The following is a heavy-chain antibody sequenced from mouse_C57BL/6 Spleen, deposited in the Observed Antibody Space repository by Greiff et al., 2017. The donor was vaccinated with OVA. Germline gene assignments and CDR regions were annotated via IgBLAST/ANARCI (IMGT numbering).Heavy chain of an antibody. CDR1: GYAFSSYW. Sequence: VQLQQSGAELVKPGASVKISCKASGYAFSSYWMNWVKQRPGKGLEWIGQIYPGDGDTNYNGKFKGKATLTADKSSSTAYMQLSSLTSEDSAVYFCPRPVVANYFDYWGQGTTLTVSS. CDR3: PRPVVANYFDY. J-gene: IGHJ2*01. V-gene: IGHV1-80*01. CDR2: IYPGDGDT. D-gene: IGHD1-1*01.